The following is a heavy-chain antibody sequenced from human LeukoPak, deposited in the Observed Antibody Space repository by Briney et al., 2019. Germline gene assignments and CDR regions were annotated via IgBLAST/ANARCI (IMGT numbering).Heavy chain of an antibody. D-gene: IGHD1-1*01. CDR1: GGTFSSYA. Sequence: SVKVSCKASGGTFSSYAISWVRQAPGQGLEWMGGIIPIFGTANYAQKFQGRVTITADESTSTAYMELSSLRSEDTAVYYCARVHWNDGSYYYGMDVWGKGTTVTVSS. J-gene: IGHJ6*04. CDR2: IIPIFGTA. V-gene: IGHV1-69*13. CDR3: ARVHWNDGSYYYGMDV.